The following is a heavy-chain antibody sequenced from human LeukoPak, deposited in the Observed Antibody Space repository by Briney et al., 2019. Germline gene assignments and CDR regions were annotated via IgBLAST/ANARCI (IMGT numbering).Heavy chain of an antibody. CDR3: ARGGRPFDY. V-gene: IGHV4-39*07. D-gene: IGHD6-6*01. Sequence: SETLSLTCSVSGGSIGTTYYWGVIRQPPGKGLEWIAAIYYNGNTYYKPSLKSRVTMSVDTSKNQFSLNLSSVTAADTAVYYCARGGRPFDYWGQGTLVTVSS. CDR1: GGSIGTTYY. CDR2: IYYNGNT. J-gene: IGHJ4*02.